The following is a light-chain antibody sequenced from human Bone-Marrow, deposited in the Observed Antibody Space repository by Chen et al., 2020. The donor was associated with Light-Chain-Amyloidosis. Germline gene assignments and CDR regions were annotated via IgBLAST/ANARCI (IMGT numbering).Light chain of an antibody. CDR1: QDIGDW. Sequence: DIRMTQSPSTLSASVGDRVTITCRASQDIGDWLAWFQHKPGKAPKLLIYKASNLQTGVPSRFSGRGSGTEFTLSINSLQPYDFATYFGQQYKLYSVTFGQGTKL. V-gene: IGKV1-5*03. J-gene: IGKJ2*01. CDR3: QQYKLYSVT. CDR2: KAS.